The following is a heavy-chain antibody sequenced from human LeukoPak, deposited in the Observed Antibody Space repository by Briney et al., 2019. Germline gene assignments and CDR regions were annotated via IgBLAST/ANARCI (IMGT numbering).Heavy chain of an antibody. CDR2: MYYSGST. Sequence: SETLSLTCTVSGGSIRSYYWIWIRQPPGKGLEWIGYMYYSGSTNYNPSLKSRVTISVDTSKKQFSLKLSSVTAADTAMYYCARVSGDYVWVGWGGGTLVTVSS. CDR3: ARVSGDYVWVG. J-gene: IGHJ4*02. CDR1: GGSIRSYY. V-gene: IGHV4-59*01. D-gene: IGHD3-16*01.